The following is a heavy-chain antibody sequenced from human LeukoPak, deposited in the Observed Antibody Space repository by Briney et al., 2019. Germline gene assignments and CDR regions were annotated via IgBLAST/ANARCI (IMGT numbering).Heavy chain of an antibody. V-gene: IGHV3-21*01. CDR1: GFTFTDYN. J-gene: IGHJ4*02. Sequence: GGSLRLSCAASGFTFTDYNMNWVRQAPGKSLEWVSSITSDSRYKYYVDSVKGRFTISRDNAKNSLFLQIDSLRAEDTAVYYCARGDYSFDYWGQGTLVTVSS. D-gene: IGHD2-21*02. CDR2: ITSDSRYK. CDR3: ARGDYSFDY.